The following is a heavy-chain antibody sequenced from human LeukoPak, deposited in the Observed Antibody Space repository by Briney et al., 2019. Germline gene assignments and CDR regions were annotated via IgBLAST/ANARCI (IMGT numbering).Heavy chain of an antibody. CDR1: GFTFSSYE. CDR3: ARGLWFGELFRPNDAFDI. CDR2: ISSSGSTI. D-gene: IGHD3-10*01. Sequence: GGSLRLSCAASGFTFSSYEMNWVRQAPGKGLEWVSYISSSGSTIYYADSVKGRFTISRDNAKNSLYLQMNSLRAEDTAVYYCARGLWFGELFRPNDAFDIWGQGTMVTVSS. V-gene: IGHV3-48*03. J-gene: IGHJ3*02.